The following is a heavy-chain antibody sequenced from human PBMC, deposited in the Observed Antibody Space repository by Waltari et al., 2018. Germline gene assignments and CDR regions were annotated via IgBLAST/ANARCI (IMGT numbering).Heavy chain of an antibody. V-gene: IGHV3-73*01. J-gene: IGHJ4*02. Sequence: EVQLVESGGALVQPGGSLKLSCAASGLIISDYAIHWVRQASGKGAEGVGRIRSRFKGDATAYGESVQGRFTISRDDSKNTVYLEMNSLKTDDTAVYYCIRPFEMGIDWGQGTLVTVSS. CDR2: IRSRFKGDAT. CDR3: IRPFEMGID. CDR1: GLIISDYA. D-gene: IGHD7-27*01.